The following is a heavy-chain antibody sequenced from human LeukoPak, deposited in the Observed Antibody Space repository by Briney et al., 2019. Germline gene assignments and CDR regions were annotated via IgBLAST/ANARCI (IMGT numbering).Heavy chain of an antibody. CDR3: ARGWELQTFDY. D-gene: IGHD1-26*01. J-gene: IGHJ4*02. Sequence: CNPSLKSRVTIPLDTSKNQFSLKLSSVTAADTAVYYCARGWELQTFDYWGQGTLVTVSS. V-gene: IGHV4-61*02.